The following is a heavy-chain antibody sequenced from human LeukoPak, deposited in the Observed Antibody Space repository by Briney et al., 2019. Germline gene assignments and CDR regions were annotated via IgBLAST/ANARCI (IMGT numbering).Heavy chain of an antibody. CDR2: ITSTSTYV. CDR3: ARVGGVMTDY. D-gene: IGHD3-16*01. Sequence: PGGSLRLSCAASGFTFSSYTMNWVRQAPGKGLEWVSSITSTSTYVYYADSVKGRFTISGDNAKNSLYLQMNSLRAEDTAVYYCARVGGVMTDYWGQGTLVTVSS. CDR1: GFTFSSYT. V-gene: IGHV3-21*01. J-gene: IGHJ4*02.